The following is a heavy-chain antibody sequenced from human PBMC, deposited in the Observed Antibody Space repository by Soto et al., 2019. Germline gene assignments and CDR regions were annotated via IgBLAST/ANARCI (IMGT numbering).Heavy chain of an antibody. Sequence: GWSLGLSCAASGFTFSSYWMSWVRQAPGKGLEWVANIKQDGSEKYYVDSVKGRFTISRDNAKNSLYLQMNSLRAEDTAVYYWARGHDPRDYAYYGTDFWDQGPMVTVSS. V-gene: IGHV3-7*01. J-gene: IGHJ6*02. D-gene: IGHD3-10*01. CDR3: ARGHDPRDYAYYGTDF. CDR1: GFTFSSYW. CDR2: IKQDGSEK.